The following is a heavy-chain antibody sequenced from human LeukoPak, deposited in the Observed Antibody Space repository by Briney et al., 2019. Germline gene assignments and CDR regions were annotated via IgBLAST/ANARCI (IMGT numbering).Heavy chain of an antibody. V-gene: IGHV3-53*01. CDR2: IYSGGST. CDR3: ASPTYYDFWSGYPRNGMDV. D-gene: IGHD3-3*01. Sequence: GGSLRLSCAASGFTVSSNYMSWVRQAPGKGLEWVSVIYSGGSTYYADSVKGRFTISRDNSKNTLYPQMNSLRAEDTAVYYCASPTYYDFWSGYPRNGMDVWGQGTTVTVSS. J-gene: IGHJ6*02. CDR1: GFTVSSNY.